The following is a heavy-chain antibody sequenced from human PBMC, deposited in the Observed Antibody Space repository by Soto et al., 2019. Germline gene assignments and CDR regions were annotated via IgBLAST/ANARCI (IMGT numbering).Heavy chain of an antibody. CDR2: IYHMGGT. J-gene: IGHJ5*02. Sequence: SETLSLTCTVSGASINSDYWSWIRQSPGKGLEWIGYIYHMGGTDYNPSLKSRVTISIDKSKNQFSLNLRSVTAADTAVYFCARFTYKNGFNWFDPWGQGTQVTVSS. V-gene: IGHV4-59*03. CDR3: ARFTYKNGFNWFDP. D-gene: IGHD1-20*01. CDR1: GASINSDY.